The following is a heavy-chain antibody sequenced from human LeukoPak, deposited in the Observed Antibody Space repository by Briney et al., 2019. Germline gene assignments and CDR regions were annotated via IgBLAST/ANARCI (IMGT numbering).Heavy chain of an antibody. J-gene: IGHJ3*02. CDR3: ARGDSSGYYPDAFDI. CDR1: GFTVSSNY. CDR2: IYSAGST. V-gene: IGHV3-66*01. Sequence: GGSLRLSCAASGFTVSSNYMNWVRLAPGKGLGWVSVIYSAGSTYYADSVKGRFTISRDNSKNTLYLQMNSLRAEDTAVYYCARGDSSGYYPDAFDIWGPGTMVTVSS. D-gene: IGHD3-22*01.